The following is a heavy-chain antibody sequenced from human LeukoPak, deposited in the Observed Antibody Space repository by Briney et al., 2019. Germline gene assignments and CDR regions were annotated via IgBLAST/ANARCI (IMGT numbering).Heavy chain of an antibody. V-gene: IGHV3-11*01. CDR1: GFTFSDYY. Sequence: GGSLRLSCAASGFTFSDYYMSWIRQAPGKGLEWVSYISSSGSTIYYADSVKGRFTISRDNAKNSLYLQMNSLRAEDTAVYYCAKDRRAVAGLYDYWGQGTLVTVSS. J-gene: IGHJ4*02. D-gene: IGHD6-19*01. CDR3: AKDRRAVAGLYDY. CDR2: ISSSGSTI.